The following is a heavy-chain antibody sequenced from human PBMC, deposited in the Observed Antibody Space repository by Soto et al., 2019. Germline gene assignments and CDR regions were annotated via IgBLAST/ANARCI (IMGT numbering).Heavy chain of an antibody. CDR3: ARLEGLATISYYVDY. CDR1: GDSINSDNYY. J-gene: IGHJ4*02. V-gene: IGHV4-39*01. D-gene: IGHD3-9*01. CDR2: IYYRGNT. Sequence: QLQLQESGPGLVKPSETLSLTCSVSGDSINSDNYYWGWIRQPPGKGLEWIGSIYYRGNTYYNPPLTTRGTISLDKSKSQFSLKLNSVTAADSAVYFCARLEGLATISYYVDYWGQGTLVTVSS.